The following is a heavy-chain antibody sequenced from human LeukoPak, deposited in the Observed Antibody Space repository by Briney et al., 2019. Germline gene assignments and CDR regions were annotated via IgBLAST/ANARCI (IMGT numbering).Heavy chain of an antibody. D-gene: IGHD1-26*01. CDR1: GFTFSSYP. J-gene: IGHJ4*02. Sequence: PGGSLRLSCAASGFTFSSYPMSWVRQAPGKGLEWVSGFRRSDGATFYADSVKGRFTISRDNSKDTLYLQMNNLKAEDTALYYCARGGGSYSWADYWGQGTPVTVPS. CDR2: FRRSDGAT. V-gene: IGHV3-23*01. CDR3: ARGGGSYSWADY.